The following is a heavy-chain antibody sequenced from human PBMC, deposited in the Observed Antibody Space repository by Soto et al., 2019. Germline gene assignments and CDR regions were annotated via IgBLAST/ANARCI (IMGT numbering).Heavy chain of an antibody. CDR1: GGSISSSNW. CDR3: ARDGFTIFGVVQANWFDP. V-gene: IGHV4-4*02. CDR2: IYHSGST. Sequence: SETLSLTCAVSGGSISSSNWWSWVRQPPGKGLEWIGEIYHSGSTNYNPSLKSRVTISVDKSKNQFSLKLSSVTAADTAVYYCARDGFTIFGVVQANWFDPWGQGTLVTVSS. D-gene: IGHD3-3*01. J-gene: IGHJ5*02.